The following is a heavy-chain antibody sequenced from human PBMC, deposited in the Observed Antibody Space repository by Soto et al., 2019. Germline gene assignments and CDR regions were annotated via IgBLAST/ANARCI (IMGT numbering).Heavy chain of an antibody. CDR1: GFTFSSYA. D-gene: IGHD5-18*01. CDR2: ISYDGSNK. Sequence: GGSLRLPCAASGFTFSSYAGHWVRQAPGKGLEWVAVISYDGSNKYYADSVKGRFTISRDNSMNTLYLQMNSLRAEDTAVYYCARELTAMVAFDIWGQGTMVTVSS. V-gene: IGHV3-30-3*01. J-gene: IGHJ3*02. CDR3: ARELTAMVAFDI.